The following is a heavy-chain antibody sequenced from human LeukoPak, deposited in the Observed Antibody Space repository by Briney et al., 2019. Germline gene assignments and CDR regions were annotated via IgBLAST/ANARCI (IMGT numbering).Heavy chain of an antibody. CDR1: GGSISTYY. CDR2: IYSSGST. V-gene: IGHV4-4*07. Sequence: PSETLSLTCTVSGGSISTYYYSWIRQPAGKGLELIGRIYSSGSTNYNPSLKSRVTMSLATSKNQFSLILSSVTASDTAVYYCARTNSGGWYFDYWGQGTLVTVSS. D-gene: IGHD6-19*01. J-gene: IGHJ4*02. CDR3: ARTNSGGWYFDY.